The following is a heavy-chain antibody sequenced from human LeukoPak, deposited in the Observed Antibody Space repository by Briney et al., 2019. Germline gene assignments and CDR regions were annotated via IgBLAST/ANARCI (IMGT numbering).Heavy chain of an antibody. V-gene: IGHV4-30-2*01. J-gene: IGHJ4*02. CDR3: ARGRSSGWYGLAFDY. CDR1: GGSISSGGYS. CDR2: IYQSGST. D-gene: IGHD6-19*01. Sequence: TLSLTCAVSGGSISSGGYSWSWIRQPPGKGLEWIGYIYQSGSTNYNPSLKSRVTISVDTSKNQFSLKLSSVTAADTAVYYCARGRSSGWYGLAFDYWGQGTLVTVSS.